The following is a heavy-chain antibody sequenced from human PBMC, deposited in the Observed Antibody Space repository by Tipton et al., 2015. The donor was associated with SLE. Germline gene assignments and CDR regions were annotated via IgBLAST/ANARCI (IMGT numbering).Heavy chain of an antibody. CDR3: ARLVTVGAAHYYDIDV. V-gene: IGHV4-39*07. CDR1: GDSITSDLYY. J-gene: IGHJ6*02. Sequence: TLSLTCFVSGDSITSDLYYWGWIRQPPGKGLEWIGSVYDSGTTHYNPSLKSRVTLSVDTSKTHFSLKLDSLTAAVTAVYYCARLVTVGAAHYYDIDVWGQGTRGTLSS. D-gene: IGHD2-21*02. CDR2: VYDSGTT.